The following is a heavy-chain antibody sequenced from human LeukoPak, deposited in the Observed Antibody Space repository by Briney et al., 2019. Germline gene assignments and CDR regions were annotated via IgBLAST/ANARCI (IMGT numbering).Heavy chain of an antibody. J-gene: IGHJ6*02. V-gene: IGHV3-66*01. CDR1: GFTVSSNY. CDR2: IYSGGST. CDR3: AGETRIATACTSFYYYGMDV. Sequence: PGGSLRLSCAASGFTVSSNYMSWVRQAPGKGLEWVSVIYSGGSTYYADSVKGRFTISRDNSKNTLYLQMNSLRAEDTAVYYCAGETRIATACTSFYYYGMDVWGQGTTVTVSS. D-gene: IGHD6-13*01.